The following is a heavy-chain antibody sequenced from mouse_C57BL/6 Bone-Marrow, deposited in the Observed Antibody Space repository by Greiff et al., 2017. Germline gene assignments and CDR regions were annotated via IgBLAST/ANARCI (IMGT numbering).Heavy chain of an antibody. CDR1: GYTFTSYG. CDR3: ASEGWLLYYFDY. Sequence: QVQLQQPGAELVMPGASVKLSCKASGYTFTSYGISWVKQRTGQGLEWIGEIYPRSGNTYYNEKFKGKATLTADKSSSTAYMELRSLTSEDSAVYFCASEGWLLYYFDYWGQGTTLTVSS. D-gene: IGHD2-3*01. V-gene: IGHV1-81*01. CDR2: IYPRSGNT. J-gene: IGHJ2*01.